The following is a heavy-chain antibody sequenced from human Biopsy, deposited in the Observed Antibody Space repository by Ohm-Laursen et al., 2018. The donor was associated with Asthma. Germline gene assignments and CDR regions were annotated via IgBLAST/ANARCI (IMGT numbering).Heavy chain of an antibody. CDR3: TRWSLRVRDTPNDY. D-gene: IGHD3-16*01. V-gene: IGHV1-69*13. CDR1: GGTFSNYV. CDR2: IIPMFGTT. Sequence: GASVKVSCKASGGTFSNYVFSWVRQAPGQGLEWMGGIIPMFGTTKYTQKFQARVSITADEATSTVYMELSSLRSEDTAVYYCTRWSLRVRDTPNDYWGQGTLVTVSS. J-gene: IGHJ4*02.